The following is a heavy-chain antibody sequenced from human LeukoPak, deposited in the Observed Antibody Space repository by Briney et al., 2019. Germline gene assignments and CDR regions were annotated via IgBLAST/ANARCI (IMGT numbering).Heavy chain of an antibody. Sequence: ASVKVSCKASGGTFSSYAISWVRQAPGQGLEWMGGIIPIFGTANYAQKFQGRVTITADESTSTAYMELSSLRSEDTAVYYCARAIGSGSYLSYWYYYYYMDVWGKGTKVTISS. V-gene: IGHV1-69*13. D-gene: IGHD3-10*01. CDR1: GGTFSSYA. J-gene: IGHJ6*03. CDR3: ARAIGSGSYLSYWYYYYYMDV. CDR2: IIPIFGTA.